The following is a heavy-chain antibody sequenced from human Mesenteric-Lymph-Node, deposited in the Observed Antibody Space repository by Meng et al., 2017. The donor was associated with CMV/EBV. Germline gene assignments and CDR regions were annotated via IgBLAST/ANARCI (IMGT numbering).Heavy chain of an antibody. CDR3: ASGGLGAAGGITS. Sequence: SVKVSCKASGYTFTSHDINWVRQATGQGLEWMGRIIPIFDEPNYAQKFQGRVTITADKSTSTAYMELSSLRSEDTAIYYCASGGLGAAGGITSWGQGTLVTVSS. D-gene: IGHD6-13*01. CDR1: GYTFTSHD. V-gene: IGHV1-69*04. J-gene: IGHJ5*02. CDR2: IIPIFDEP.